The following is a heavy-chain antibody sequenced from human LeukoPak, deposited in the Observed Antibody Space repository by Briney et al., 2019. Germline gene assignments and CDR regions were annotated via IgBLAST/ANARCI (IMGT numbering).Heavy chain of an antibody. CDR3: AKWGPHCVGDYCPALDS. CDR1: RFTFSNYW. CDR2: INQVGSEK. Sequence: GGSLRLSCVASRFTFSNYWMSWVRQAPGKGLEWLANINQVGSEKRYEDSVKGRFTISRDNAKESLYLQLNSLREDDTAVYYCAKWGPHCVGDYCPALDSWGEGTLVTVSS. V-gene: IGHV3-7*01. D-gene: IGHD2-21*02. J-gene: IGHJ4*02.